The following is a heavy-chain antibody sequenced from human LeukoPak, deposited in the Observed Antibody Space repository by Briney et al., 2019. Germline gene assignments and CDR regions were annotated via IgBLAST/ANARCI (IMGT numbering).Heavy chain of an antibody. D-gene: IGHD4-17*01. CDR2: IKSKSAGGTA. Sequence: PGGSLRLSCAASGFTFTNAWLIWVRQAPGKGLEWIGRIKSKSAGGTADYATPVKDRFTISRDDSKNTLYLQMNSLRAEDTAVYYCAKDPFFRTTVTINWFDPWGQGTLVTVSS. V-gene: IGHV3-15*01. CDR1: GFTFTNAW. CDR3: AKDPFFRTTVTINWFDP. J-gene: IGHJ5*02.